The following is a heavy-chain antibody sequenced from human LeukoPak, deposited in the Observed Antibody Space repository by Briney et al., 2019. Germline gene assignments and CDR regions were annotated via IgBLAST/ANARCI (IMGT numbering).Heavy chain of an antibody. CDR2: VWYDGSNK. CDR1: GFTFSSYG. D-gene: IGHD2/OR15-2a*01. J-gene: IGHJ4*02. Sequence: GGSLRLSCAASGFTFSSYGMHWVRQAPGKGLEWVALVWYDGSNKYYTDSVKGRLTISRDNSKNTLYLQMNSLRAGDTAIYYCAREGPRGNSQFDYWGQGTLVTVSS. V-gene: IGHV3-33*01. CDR3: AREGPRGNSQFDY.